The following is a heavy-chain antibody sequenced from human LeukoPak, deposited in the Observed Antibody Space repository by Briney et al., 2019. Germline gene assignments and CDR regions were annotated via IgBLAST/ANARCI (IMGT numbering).Heavy chain of an antibody. J-gene: IGHJ4*02. Sequence: ASVKVSCKASGYTFTSYDINWVRQATGQGLEWMGWMNPNSGNTGYAQKFQGRVTITADKSTSTAYMELSSLRSEDTAVYYRAEGTVSYYDSSGYYYGGNDYRGQGTLVTVSS. CDR3: AEGTVSYYDSSGYYYGGNDY. CDR2: MNPNSGNT. CDR1: GYTFTSYD. D-gene: IGHD3-22*01. V-gene: IGHV1-8*01.